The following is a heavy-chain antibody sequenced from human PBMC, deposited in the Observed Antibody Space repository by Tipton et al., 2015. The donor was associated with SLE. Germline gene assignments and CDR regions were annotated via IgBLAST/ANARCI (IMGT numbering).Heavy chain of an antibody. CDR2: LYSGGSSP. V-gene: IGHV3-23*03. CDR1: GFTFTTYG. CDR3: AKVAVANTRFLDY. Sequence: GSLRLSCAASGFTFTTYGMSWVRQAPGQGLEWVSVLYSGGSSPFYADSVKGRFTISRDNSKNTLYLHMTGLSAEDTAIFYCAKVAVANTRFLDYWGQGPLVTVSS. D-gene: IGHD6-19*01. J-gene: IGHJ4*02.